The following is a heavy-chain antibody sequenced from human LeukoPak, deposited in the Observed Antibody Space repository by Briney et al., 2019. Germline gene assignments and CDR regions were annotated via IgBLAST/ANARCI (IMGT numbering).Heavy chain of an antibody. V-gene: IGHV4-59*11. CDR3: ARVRRDGYNSPGLDFDY. J-gene: IGHJ4*02. D-gene: IGHD5-24*01. CDR1: GGPISSHY. Sequence: SETLSLTCTVSGGPISSHYWSWIRQPPGKGLEWIGYIYYSGSTNYNPSLKSRVTISVDTSKNQFSLKLSSVTAADTAVYYCARVRRDGYNSPGLDFDYWGQGTLVTVSS. CDR2: IYYSGST.